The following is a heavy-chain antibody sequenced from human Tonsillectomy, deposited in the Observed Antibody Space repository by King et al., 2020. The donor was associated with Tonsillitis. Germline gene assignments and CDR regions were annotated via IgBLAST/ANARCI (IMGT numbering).Heavy chain of an antibody. CDR2: IYYSGST. CDR1: GGSISSSSYY. D-gene: IGHD2-21*02. J-gene: IGHJ4*02. V-gene: IGHV4-39*01. Sequence: QLQESGPGLVKPSETLSLTCTVSGGSISSSSYYWGWIRQPPGKGLEGIGSIYYSGSTYYNPSLKSRVTISVDTSKNPFSLKLSSVTAADTAVYYCARHPYCGGDCYPYYFDYWGQGTLVTVSS. CDR3: ARHPYCGGDCYPYYFDY.